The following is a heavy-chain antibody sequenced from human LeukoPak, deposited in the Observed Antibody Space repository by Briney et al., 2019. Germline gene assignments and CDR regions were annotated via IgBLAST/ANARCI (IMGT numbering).Heavy chain of an antibody. CDR2: ISSSSSYI. J-gene: IGHJ3*02. CDR1: GFTFSSYS. Sequence: GGSLRLSCAASGFTFSSYSMNWVRQAPGKGLEWVSSISSSSSYIYYADSVKGRFTISRDNAKNSLYLQMNSLRAEDTAVYYCAREQDTAIVTDAFDIWGQGTMVTVSS. V-gene: IGHV3-21*01. D-gene: IGHD5-18*01. CDR3: AREQDTAIVTDAFDI.